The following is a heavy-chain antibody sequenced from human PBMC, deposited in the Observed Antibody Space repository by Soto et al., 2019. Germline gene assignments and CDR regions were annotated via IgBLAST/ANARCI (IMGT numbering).Heavy chain of an antibody. D-gene: IGHD4-17*01. J-gene: IGHJ4*02. Sequence: PSETLSLTCTVSGGSINSFYWSWIRQPPGKGLEWIGYIYYSGNTYYNPSLKSRVTISVDTSKNQFSLKLSSVTAADTAVYYCARLLTVTTATDYWGQGTLVTVSS. CDR2: IYYSGNT. V-gene: IGHV4-59*12. CDR1: GGSINSFY. CDR3: ARLLTVTTATDY.